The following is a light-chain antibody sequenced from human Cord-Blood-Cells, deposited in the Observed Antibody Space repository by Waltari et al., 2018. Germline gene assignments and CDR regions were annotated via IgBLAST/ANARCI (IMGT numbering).Light chain of an antibody. V-gene: IGLV2-14*01. CDR3: SSYTSSSTWV. J-gene: IGLJ3*02. CDR1: SSDVGGYNY. Sequence: QSALTQPASVSGSPGQSITISCTGTSSDVGGYNYVSWYQQHPGKAPKLMIYDVSNRPSGVSNLFSGSKSRNTASLTISGLQAEDDADYYCSSYTSSSTWVFGGGTKLTVL. CDR2: DVS.